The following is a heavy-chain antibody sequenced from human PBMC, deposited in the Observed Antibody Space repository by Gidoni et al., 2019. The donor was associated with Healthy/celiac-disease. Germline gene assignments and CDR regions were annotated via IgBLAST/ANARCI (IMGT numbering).Heavy chain of an antibody. CDR2: ST. V-gene: IGHV3-23*01. Sequence: STYYADSVKGRFTISRDNSKNTLYLQMNSLRAEDTAVYYCAKDLTGYCSGGSCYTTAFDIWGQGTMVTVSS. CDR3: AKDLTGYCSGGSCYTTAFDI. J-gene: IGHJ3*02. D-gene: IGHD2-15*01.